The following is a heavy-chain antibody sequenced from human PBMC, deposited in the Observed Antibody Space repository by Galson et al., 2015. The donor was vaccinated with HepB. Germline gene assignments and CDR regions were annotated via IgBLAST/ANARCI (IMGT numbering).Heavy chain of an antibody. CDR1: GFTFSSYV. Sequence: SLRLSCAASGFTFSSYVMHWVRQAPGKGLEWVALITYDASRKYYADSVKGRFTISRDNSKNTLYLQGNSLRPEDTAVYYCAKIHDSTAFGFEYWGQGTLVTVSS. CDR2: ITYDASRK. V-gene: IGHV3-30*18. CDR3: AKIHDSTAFGFEY. D-gene: IGHD2/OR15-2a*01. J-gene: IGHJ4*02.